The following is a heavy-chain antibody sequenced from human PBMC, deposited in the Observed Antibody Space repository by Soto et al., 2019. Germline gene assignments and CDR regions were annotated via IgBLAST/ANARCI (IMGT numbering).Heavy chain of an antibody. CDR3: ARHLTNAAFDI. Sequence: EVQLLESGGGLVQAGGSLRLSCAASGFTFSTYALSWVRQAPGKGLEWVSAISGNGGTTYYTDSVRGRFIFSRDNSKNTLYLQANSLRAEDTAIYYCARHLTNAAFDIWGQGTMVTVSS. J-gene: IGHJ3*02. CDR1: GFTFSTYA. V-gene: IGHV3-23*01. D-gene: IGHD2-8*01. CDR2: ISGNGGTT.